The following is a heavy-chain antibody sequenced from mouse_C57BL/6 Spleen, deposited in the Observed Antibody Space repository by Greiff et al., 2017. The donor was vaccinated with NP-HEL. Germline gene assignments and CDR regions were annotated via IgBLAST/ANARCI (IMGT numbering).Heavy chain of an antibody. J-gene: IGHJ2*01. Sequence: EVQLVESGPELVKPGASVKIPCKASGYTFTDYNMDWVKQSPGKSLEWIGDINPNNGGTIYNQKFKGKATLTVDTSSSTAYMELRSLTSEDTAVYDCARGGTYYSKRFYFDYWGQGTTLTVSS. D-gene: IGHD2-5*01. CDR2: INPNNGGT. V-gene: IGHV1-18*01. CDR3: ARGGTYYSKRFYFDY. CDR1: GYTFTDYN.